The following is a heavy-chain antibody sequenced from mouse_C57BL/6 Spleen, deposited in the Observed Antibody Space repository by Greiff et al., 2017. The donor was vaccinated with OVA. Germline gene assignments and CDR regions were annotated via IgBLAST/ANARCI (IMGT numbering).Heavy chain of an antibody. D-gene: IGHD1-1*01. CDR1: GYTFTSYW. Sequence: VQLQQPGAELVMPGASVKLSCKASGYTFTSYWMHWVKQRPGQGLEWIGEIDPSDSYTNYNQKFKGKSTLTVDKSSSTAYMQLSSLTSEDSAVYYCARTDYGSRGYFDVWGTGTTVTVSS. J-gene: IGHJ1*03. CDR2: IDPSDSYT. V-gene: IGHV1-69*01. CDR3: ARTDYGSRGYFDV.